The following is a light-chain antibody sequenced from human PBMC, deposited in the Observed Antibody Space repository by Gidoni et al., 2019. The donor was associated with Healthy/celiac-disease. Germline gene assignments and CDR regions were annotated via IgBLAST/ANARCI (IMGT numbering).Light chain of an antibody. CDR1: QSVLCSSNNKNY. J-gene: IGKJ4*01. Sequence: DIVMTQSPDSLAVSLGERATINCKSSQSVLCSSNNKNYLAWYQQKPGQPPKLLIYWVSTRESGVPVRFSGTGSGTDFTLTISSLQAEDVAVYYCQQYYSTPFTFGGGTKVEIK. V-gene: IGKV4-1*01. CDR3: QQYYSTPFT. CDR2: WVS.